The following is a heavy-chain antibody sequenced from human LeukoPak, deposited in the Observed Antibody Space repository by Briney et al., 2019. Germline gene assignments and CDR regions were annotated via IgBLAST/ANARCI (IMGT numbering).Heavy chain of an antibody. D-gene: IGHD4-17*01. CDR3: ARDRTTVTTDAFDI. CDR1: GFTFSSYS. CDR2: ISSSSSYI. Sequence: PGRSLRLSCAASGFTFSSYSMNWVRQAPGKGLEWVSSISSSSSYIYYADSVKGRFTISRDNAKNSLYLQMNSLRAEDTAVYYCARDRTTVTTDAFDIWGQGTMVTVSS. V-gene: IGHV3-21*01. J-gene: IGHJ3*02.